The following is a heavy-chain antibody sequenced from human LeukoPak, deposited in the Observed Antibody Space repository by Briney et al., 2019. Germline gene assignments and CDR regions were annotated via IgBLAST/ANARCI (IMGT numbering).Heavy chain of an antibody. CDR3: ARDQRGDI. V-gene: IGHV3-21*01. CDR2: ISSSSSYI. J-gene: IGHJ3*02. D-gene: IGHD6-25*01. CDR1: GFTFDDYG. Sequence: GGSLRLSCAASGFTFDDYGMSWVRQAPGKRLEWVSSISSSSSYIYYADSVKGRFTISRDNAKNSLYLQMNSLRAEDTAVYYCARDQRGDIWGQGTMVTVSS.